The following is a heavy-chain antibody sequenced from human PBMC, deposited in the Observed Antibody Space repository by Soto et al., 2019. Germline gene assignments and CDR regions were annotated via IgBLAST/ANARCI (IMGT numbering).Heavy chain of an antibody. D-gene: IGHD3-10*01. CDR3: ARDTISYSDGSGAREYNWFDP. CDR2: INAGDGNT. J-gene: IGHJ5*02. Sequence: ASVKVSCKASGYTFTSYAVHWVRQAPGQRLEWMGWINAGDGNTQYSQKFQGRVTITRDTSATTVYMELSSLKSEDTAVYYCARDTISYSDGSGAREYNWFDPWGQGTLVTVSS. CDR1: GYTFTSYA. V-gene: IGHV1-3*01.